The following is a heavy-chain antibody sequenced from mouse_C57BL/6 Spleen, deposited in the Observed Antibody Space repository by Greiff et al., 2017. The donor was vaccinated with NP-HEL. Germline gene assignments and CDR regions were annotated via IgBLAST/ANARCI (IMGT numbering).Heavy chain of an antibody. CDR3: ARRGYGCDYGYAMDY. Sequence: QVQLQQSGAELARPGASVKLSCKASGYTFTSYGISWVKQRTGQGLEWIGEIYPRSGNTYYNEKFKGKATLTADKSSSTAYMELRSLTSGDSADYFCARRGYGCDYGYAMDYWGQGTSVTVSS. D-gene: IGHD2-2*01. CDR2: IYPRSGNT. V-gene: IGHV1-81*01. J-gene: IGHJ4*01. CDR1: GYTFTSYG.